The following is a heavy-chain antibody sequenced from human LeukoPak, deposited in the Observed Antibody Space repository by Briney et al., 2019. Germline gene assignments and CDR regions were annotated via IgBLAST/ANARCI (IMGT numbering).Heavy chain of an antibody. CDR2: INHSGST. D-gene: IGHD2-21*02. CDR1: GGSFSGYY. J-gene: IGHJ6*02. CDR3: ARAAILYCYYYGMDV. Sequence: PSETLSLTCAVYGGSFSGYYWSWIRQPPGKGLEWIGEINHSGSTNYNPSLKSRVTISVDTSKNQFSLKLSSVTAADTAVYYCARAAILYCYYYGMDVWGQGTTVTVSS. V-gene: IGHV4-34*01.